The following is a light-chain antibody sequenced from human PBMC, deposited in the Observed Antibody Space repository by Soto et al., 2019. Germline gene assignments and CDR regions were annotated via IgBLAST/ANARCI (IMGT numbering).Light chain of an antibody. Sequence: EIVLTQSPGTLSLSPGERATLSCRAGQSVSSTYLAWYQQKPGQAPRLLIYGASSRATGIPDRFSGSGSGTDFTLTISRLEPEDSAVYYCQQYGTSPMYTFGQGTKLEIK. V-gene: IGKV3-20*01. CDR1: QSVSSTY. CDR2: GAS. CDR3: QQYGTSPMYT. J-gene: IGKJ2*01.